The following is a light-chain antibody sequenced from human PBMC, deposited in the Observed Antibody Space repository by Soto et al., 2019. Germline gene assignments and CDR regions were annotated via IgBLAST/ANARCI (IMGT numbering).Light chain of an antibody. V-gene: IGLV2-14*01. CDR1: SSDVGGYNY. J-gene: IGLJ1*01. Sequence: QSALTQPASVSGSPGQSITISCTGTSSDVGGYNYVSWYQQHPGKAPKLMIYDVSNRPSGVSNRLSGSKSGNTASLTISGLQAEDEADYYCSSYTSSSTAYVFGTGTRSPS. CDR3: SSYTSSSTAYV. CDR2: DVS.